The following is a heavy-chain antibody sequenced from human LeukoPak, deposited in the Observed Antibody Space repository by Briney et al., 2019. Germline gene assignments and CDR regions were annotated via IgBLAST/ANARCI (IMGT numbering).Heavy chain of an antibody. J-gene: IGHJ6*02. Sequence: SETLSLTCTVSGGSLSSHYWNWVRQPPGKGLEWIAFIYYSGSSSYSPFLKSRVTISVDTSKNQFSLKLTSVTAADTAVYYCARSQSTGWYNGGLDVWGQGTTVTVSS. D-gene: IGHD6-19*01. CDR3: ARSQSTGWYNGGLDV. CDR1: GGSLSSHY. V-gene: IGHV4-59*08. CDR2: IYYSGSS.